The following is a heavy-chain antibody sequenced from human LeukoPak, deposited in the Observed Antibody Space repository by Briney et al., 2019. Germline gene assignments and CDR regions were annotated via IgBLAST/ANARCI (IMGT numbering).Heavy chain of an antibody. CDR2: MSGDSDII. V-gene: IGHV3-48*02. Sequence: QPGRSLRLSCAASGFRFSSYSMNWVRQAPGKGLEWVSYMSGDSDIIDYADSVKGRFTISRDNARNSLYLQMNSLRDEDTAVYYCVRGGPIDYWGQGTLVTVSS. J-gene: IGHJ4*02. CDR3: VRGGPIDY. CDR1: GFRFSSYS.